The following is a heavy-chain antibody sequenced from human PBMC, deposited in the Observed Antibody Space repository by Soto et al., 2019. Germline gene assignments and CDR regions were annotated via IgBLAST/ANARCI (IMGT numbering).Heavy chain of an antibody. CDR1: GGSISSSSYY. J-gene: IGHJ4*02. Sequence: SETLSLTCTVSGGSISSSSYYWGWIRPPPGKGLEWIGSIYYSGSTYYNPSLKSRVTISVDTSKNQFSLKLSSVTAADTAVYYCARRLDYGEAFFDYWGQGTLVTVSS. CDR2: IYYSGST. CDR3: ARRLDYGEAFFDY. V-gene: IGHV4-39*01. D-gene: IGHD4-17*01.